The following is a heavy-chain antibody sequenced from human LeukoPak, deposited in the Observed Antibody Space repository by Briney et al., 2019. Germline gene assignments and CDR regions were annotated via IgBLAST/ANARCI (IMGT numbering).Heavy chain of an antibody. CDR3: AKRWTAAITGYYFDY. J-gene: IGHJ4*02. Sequence: GGSLRLSCAASGFTFDDHGMNWARQAPGKGLEWVSVISGSGGSTYYADSVKGRFTISRDKSKNTLYLQMNSLRVEDTAVYYCAKRWTAAITGYYFDYWGQGTVVIVSS. D-gene: IGHD6-13*01. CDR1: GFTFDDHG. CDR2: ISGSGGST. V-gene: IGHV3-23*01.